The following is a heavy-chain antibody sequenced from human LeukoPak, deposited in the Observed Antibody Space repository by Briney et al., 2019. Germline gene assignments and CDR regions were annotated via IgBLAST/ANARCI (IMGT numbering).Heavy chain of an antibody. D-gene: IGHD3-3*01. V-gene: IGHV3-30*18. CDR2: ISNDGSNK. CDR3: AKGDFTIFGYAFDY. J-gene: IGHJ4*02. Sequence: GRSLRLSCAASGFTFSNYGMHWVRQAPGKGLEWVAVISNDGSNKYYADSVKGRFTISRDNSKNTLYLQMNSLRAEETAVYYCAKGDFTIFGYAFDYWGQGTLVTVSS. CDR1: GFTFSNYG.